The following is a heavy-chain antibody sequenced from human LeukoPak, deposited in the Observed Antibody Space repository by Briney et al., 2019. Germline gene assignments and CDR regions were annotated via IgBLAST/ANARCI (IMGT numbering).Heavy chain of an antibody. Sequence: SETLSLTCTVSGGSISSGSYYWGWIRQPAGKGLEWIGRIYTSGSTNYNPSLKSRVTISVDTSKNQFSLKLSSVTAADTAVYYCAGVYCSSTSCYAVYDYWGQGTLVTVSS. V-gene: IGHV4-61*02. CDR2: IYTSGST. CDR1: GGSISSGSYY. CDR3: AGVYCSSTSCYAVYDY. J-gene: IGHJ4*02. D-gene: IGHD2-2*01.